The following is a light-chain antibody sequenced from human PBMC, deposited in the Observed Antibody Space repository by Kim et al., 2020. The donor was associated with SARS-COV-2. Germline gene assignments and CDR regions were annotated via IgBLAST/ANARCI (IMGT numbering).Light chain of an antibody. CDR2: DNN. Sequence: GRKATISCSGSSSNIGNNYVSWYQQLPGTAPKLLSYDNNKRPSGIPDRFSGSKSGTSATLTITGLQAGDEADYYCGTWDSTLSAGIFGGGTQLTVL. J-gene: IGLJ2*01. CDR1: SSNIGNNY. V-gene: IGLV1-51*01. CDR3: GTWDSTLSAGI.